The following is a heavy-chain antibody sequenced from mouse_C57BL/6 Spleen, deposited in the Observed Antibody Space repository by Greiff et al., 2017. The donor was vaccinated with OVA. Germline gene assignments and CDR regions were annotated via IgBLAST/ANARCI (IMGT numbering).Heavy chain of an antibody. D-gene: IGHD1-1*01. Sequence: EVQLQQSGPELVKPGASVTIPCKASGYTFTDYNMDWVKQSHGKSLEWIGDINPNNGGTIYNQKFKGKATLTVDKSSSTAYMERRSLTSEDTAVYYCARGDYYGSEGGYYFDYWGQGTTLTVSS. CDR2: INPNNGGT. CDR3: ARGDYYGSEGGYYFDY. V-gene: IGHV1-18*01. J-gene: IGHJ2*01. CDR1: GYTFTDYN.